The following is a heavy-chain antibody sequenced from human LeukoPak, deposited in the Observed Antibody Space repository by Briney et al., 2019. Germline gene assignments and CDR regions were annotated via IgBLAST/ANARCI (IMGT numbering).Heavy chain of an antibody. CDR3: ARGLGSGWFPD. D-gene: IGHD6-19*01. Sequence: PGGSLRLSCAASGFTFSSFAMSWVRQAPGEGLEWVSTVSGSGDNTYYADSVKGRFTISRDNSKNTLCLQMNSLRAEDTAVYYCARGLGSGWFPDWGQGTLVTVSS. CDR2: VSGSGDNT. J-gene: IGHJ4*02. CDR1: GFTFSSFA. V-gene: IGHV3-23*01.